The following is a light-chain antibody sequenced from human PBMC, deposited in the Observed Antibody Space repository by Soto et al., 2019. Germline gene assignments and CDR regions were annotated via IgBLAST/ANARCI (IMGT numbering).Light chain of an antibody. Sequence: QSVLTQPRSVSGSPGQSVTISCTGTSSDVGGYNYVSWYQQHPGKAPKLMIYDVNKRPSGVPDRFSGSKSGNTASLTISGLHAEDEADYYCCSYAGSYTLVFGGGTKRTVL. V-gene: IGLV2-11*01. CDR1: SSDVGGYNY. CDR2: DVN. CDR3: CSYAGSYTLV. J-gene: IGLJ2*01.